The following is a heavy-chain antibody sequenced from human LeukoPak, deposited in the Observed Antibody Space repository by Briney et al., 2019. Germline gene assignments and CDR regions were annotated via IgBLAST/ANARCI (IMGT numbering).Heavy chain of an antibody. CDR3: AREHGVNSRYFDL. J-gene: IGHJ2*01. V-gene: IGHV3-33*01. Sequence: GGSLRLSCAASGFTFSSYGMHWVRQAPGKGLEWVAVIWYDGSNKYYADSVKGRFTISRDNSKNTLYLQMNSLRAEDTAVYYCAREHGVNSRYFDLWGRGTLVTVSS. CDR2: IWYDGSNK. CDR1: GFTFSSYG. D-gene: IGHD4-23*01.